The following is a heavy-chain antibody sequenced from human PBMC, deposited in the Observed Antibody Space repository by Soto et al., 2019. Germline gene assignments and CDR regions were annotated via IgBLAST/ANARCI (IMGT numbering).Heavy chain of an antibody. CDR1: GGSVSSGRYY. CDR2: IYYSGST. D-gene: IGHD6-19*01. CDR3: AKGVPGIAVAGTGYFQH. V-gene: IGHV4-61*01. J-gene: IGHJ1*01. Sequence: SETLSLTCTVSGGSVSSGRYYWSWIRQPPGKGLEWIGYIYYSGSTNYNPSLKSRVTISVDTSKNQFPLKLSSVTAADPAVYYCAKGVPGIAVAGTGYFQHWGQGTLVTVSS.